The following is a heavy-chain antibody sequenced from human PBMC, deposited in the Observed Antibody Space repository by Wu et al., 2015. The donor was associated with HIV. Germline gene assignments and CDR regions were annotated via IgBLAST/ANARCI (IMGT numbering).Heavy chain of an antibody. CDR2: INPNSGGT. V-gene: IGHV1-2*02. CDR1: GYTFTGYY. Sequence: QVQLVQSGAEVKKPGASVKVSCKASGYTFTGYYMHWVRQAPGQGLEWMGWINPNSGGTNYAQKFQGRVTMTRDTSISTAYMELSRLRSDDTAVYYCARSDDYVWGSYRYTLPSDYWGQGTLVTVSS. CDR3: ARSDDYVWGSYRYTLPSDY. D-gene: IGHD3-16*02. J-gene: IGHJ4*02.